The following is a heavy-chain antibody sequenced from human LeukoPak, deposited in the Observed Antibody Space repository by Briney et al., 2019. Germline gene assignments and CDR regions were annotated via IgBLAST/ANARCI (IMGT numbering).Heavy chain of an antibody. D-gene: IGHD1-26*01. CDR1: DGSINSYY. CDR2: IYYNGNT. CDR3: ARGRSNYYGIDV. Sequence: SETLSLTCSVSDGSINSYYWNWIRRTPGKELEWIGYIYYNGNTSYSPSLKSRVTMSVDTSKNLFSLKVSSVTAADTAVYYCARGRSNYYGIDVWGQGTTVTVSS. J-gene: IGHJ6*02. V-gene: IGHV4-59*01.